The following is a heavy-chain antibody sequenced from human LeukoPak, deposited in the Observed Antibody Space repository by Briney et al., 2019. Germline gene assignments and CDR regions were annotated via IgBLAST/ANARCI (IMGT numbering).Heavy chain of an antibody. D-gene: IGHD6-19*01. CDR3: ARFITSGWYYFDY. J-gene: IGHJ4*02. V-gene: IGHV4-4*02. CDR1: GVSISNTNW. CDR2: IYHSGST. Sequence: SGTLSLTCAVSGVSISNTNWWSWVRQPPGKGLEWIGQIYHSGSTNYNPSLMSRVTISVDKSKNQFSLILKSVTAADTAVYYCARFITSGWYYFDYWGQGALVTVSS.